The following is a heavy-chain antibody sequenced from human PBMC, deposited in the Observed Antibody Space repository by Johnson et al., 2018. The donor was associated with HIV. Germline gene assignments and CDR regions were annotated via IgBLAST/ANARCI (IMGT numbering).Heavy chain of an antibody. CDR3: ARLTWDQNRGWDACDI. CDR1: GITVSSNY. V-gene: IGHV3-11*04. D-gene: IGHD1-26*01. J-gene: IGHJ3*02. Sequence: QVQLVESGGGLVQPGGSLRLSCAASGITVSSNYMSWVRQAPGKGLEWVSYISGSGNIIYYTDSLKGRFTISRDNAKNSLYLQMNSLRAEDTAVYYCARLTWDQNRGWDACDIWGQGTMVTVSS. CDR2: ISGSGNII.